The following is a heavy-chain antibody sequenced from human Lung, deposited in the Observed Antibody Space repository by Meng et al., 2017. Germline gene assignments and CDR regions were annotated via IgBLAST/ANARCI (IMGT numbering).Heavy chain of an antibody. J-gene: IGHJ1*01. CDR3: TNDRLNH. Sequence: QVWGAGGVLVPPGGSLRLSCAASGFTFTDHWMHWVRQGPGKGLVWVSRINRDGTKPTYADSVKGRFTISRDNAKNTLYLQMNNLRAEDTAFYYCTNDRLNHWGQGALVTVSS. V-gene: IGHV3-74*01. CDR2: INRDGTKP. CDR1: GFTFTDHW. D-gene: IGHD1-1*01.